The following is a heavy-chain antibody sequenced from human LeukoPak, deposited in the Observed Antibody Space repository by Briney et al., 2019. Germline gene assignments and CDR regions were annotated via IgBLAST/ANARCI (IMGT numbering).Heavy chain of an antibody. CDR1: GGSISSSSYY. Sequence: SETLSLTCTVSGGSISSSSYYWGWIRQPPGKGLEWIGRIYYSGSTYYNPSLKSRVTISVDTSKNQFSLKLSSVTAADTAVYYCARQINDILTGSQYYFDYWGQGTLLTVSS. D-gene: IGHD3-9*01. J-gene: IGHJ4*02. CDR2: IYYSGST. V-gene: IGHV4-39*01. CDR3: ARQINDILTGSQYYFDY.